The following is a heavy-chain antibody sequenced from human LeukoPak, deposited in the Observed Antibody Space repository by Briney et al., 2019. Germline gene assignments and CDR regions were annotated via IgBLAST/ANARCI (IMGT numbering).Heavy chain of an antibody. CDR1: RRPISSYY. D-gene: IGHD1-26*01. J-gene: IGHJ3*01. V-gene: IGHV4-59*01. CDR3: AAYLVGNAFD. Sequence: SETLSLTCTVSRRPISSYYWRWIRQPPGKGLEWIGYIYYSGSTNYNPSLKSRVTISVDTSKNQFSLKLSSVTSEDSAVYYCAAYLVGNAFD. CDR2: IYYSGST.